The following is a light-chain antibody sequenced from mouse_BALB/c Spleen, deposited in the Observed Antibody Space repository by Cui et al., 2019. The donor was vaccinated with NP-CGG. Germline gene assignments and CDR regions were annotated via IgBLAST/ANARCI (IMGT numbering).Light chain of an antibody. Sequence: AFVTREPALTTSPGETVTLTCRSSTGAVTTSNYANWVQEKPDHLFTGLIGGTNNRAPGVPARFSGSLIGDKAALTITGAQTEDEAIYFCALWYSNHWVFGGGTKLTVL. CDR1: TGAVTTSNY. CDR3: ALWYSNHWV. CDR2: GTN. V-gene: IGLV1*01. J-gene: IGLJ1*01.